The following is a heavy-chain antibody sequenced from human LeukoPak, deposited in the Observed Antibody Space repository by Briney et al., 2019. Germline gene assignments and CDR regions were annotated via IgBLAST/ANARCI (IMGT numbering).Heavy chain of an antibody. V-gene: IGHV3-30-3*01. J-gene: IGHJ4*02. CDR3: ARGHTTFQEMATIWGIGY. CDR2: ISYDGSNK. CDR1: GFTFSSYA. D-gene: IGHD5-24*01. Sequence: GRSLRLSCAASGFTFSSYAMHWVRQAPGKGLEWVAVISYDGSNKYYADSVKGRFTISRDNSKNTLYLQMNSLRAEDTAVYYCARGHTTFQEMATIWGIGYWGQGTLVTVSS.